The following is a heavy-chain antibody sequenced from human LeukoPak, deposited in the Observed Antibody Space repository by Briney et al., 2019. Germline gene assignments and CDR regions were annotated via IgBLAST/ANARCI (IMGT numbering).Heavy chain of an antibody. CDR2: ISWNSGSI. CDR3: AKGLVGSSIADFFDY. V-gene: IGHV3-9*03. J-gene: IGHJ4*02. D-gene: IGHD6-6*01. CDR1: GFTFDDYA. Sequence: GGSLRLSCAASGFTFDDYAMHWVRQAPGKGLEWVSCISWNSGSIGYADSVKGRFTISRDNAKNSLYLQMNSLRGEDMALYYCAKGLVGSSIADFFDYWGQGILVTVSS.